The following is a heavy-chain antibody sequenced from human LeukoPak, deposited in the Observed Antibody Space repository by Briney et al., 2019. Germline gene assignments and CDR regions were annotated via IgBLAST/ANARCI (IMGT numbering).Heavy chain of an antibody. CDR2: IYYSGST. V-gene: IGHV4-59*01. J-gene: IGHJ4*02. D-gene: IGHD6-13*01. CDR3: AGVQYSRSWYYFDN. Sequence: KPSETLSLTCTVSGGSISSYYWSWIRQPPGKGLEWIGYIYYSGSTNYDPSLKSRVTISVDTSKNQFSLKLSFVTAADTAVYYCAGVQYSRSWYYFDNWGQGTLVTVSS. CDR1: GGSISSYY.